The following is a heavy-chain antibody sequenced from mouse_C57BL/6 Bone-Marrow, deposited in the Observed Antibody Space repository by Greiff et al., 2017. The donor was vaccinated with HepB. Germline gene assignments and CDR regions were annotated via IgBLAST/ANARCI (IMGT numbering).Heavy chain of an antibody. CDR2: ISNGGGST. J-gene: IGHJ4*01. CDR3: ARQGYYGSSYCYAMDY. CDR1: GFTFSDYY. D-gene: IGHD1-1*01. Sequence: EVMLVESGGGLVQPGGSLKLSCAASGFTFSDYYMYWVRQTPEKRLEWVAYISNGGGSTYYPDTVKGRFTISRDNAKNTLYLQMSRLKSEDTAMYYCARQGYYGSSYCYAMDYWGQGTSVTVSS. V-gene: IGHV5-12*01.